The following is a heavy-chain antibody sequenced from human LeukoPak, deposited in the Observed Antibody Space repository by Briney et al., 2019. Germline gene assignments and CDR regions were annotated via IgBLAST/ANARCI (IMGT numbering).Heavy chain of an antibody. CDR2: INTNTGNP. CDR1: GYTFTSSA. D-gene: IGHD3-22*01. CDR3: ARSHRYPQYYYDSSGYSATAFDI. V-gene: IGHV7-4-1*02. J-gene: IGHJ3*02. Sequence: GASVKVSCKASGYTFTSSAMNWVRQAPGQGLEWMGWINTNTGNPTFAQGFTGRFVFSLDTSVSTAYLQISSLKAEDTAVYYCARSHRYPQYYYDSSGYSATAFDIWGQGTMVTVSS.